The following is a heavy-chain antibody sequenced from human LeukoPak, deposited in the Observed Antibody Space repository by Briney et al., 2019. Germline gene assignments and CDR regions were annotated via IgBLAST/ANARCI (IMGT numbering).Heavy chain of an antibody. Sequence: SETLSLTCAVYGGSFSGYYWSWIRQPPGKGLEWIGEINHRGSTNYNPSLKSRVTISVDTSKNQFSLKLSSVTAADTAVYYCARGSISSWYDYWGQGTLVTVSS. CDR1: GGSFSGYY. V-gene: IGHV4-34*01. CDR2: INHRGST. D-gene: IGHD6-13*01. J-gene: IGHJ4*02. CDR3: ARGSISSWYDY.